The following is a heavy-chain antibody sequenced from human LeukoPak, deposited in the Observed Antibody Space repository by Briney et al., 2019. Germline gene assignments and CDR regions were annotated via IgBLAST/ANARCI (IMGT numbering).Heavy chain of an antibody. CDR2: INPNSGGT. CDR3: ARGYCSSTSCNDAFDI. CDR1: GYTFTGYY. J-gene: IGHJ3*02. Sequence: ASVKASCKAFGYTFTGYYLHWVRQAPGQGLEWMGWINPNSGGTNYAQKFQGSVTMTRDTSISTAYMELSRLRSDDTAVYYCARGYCSSTSCNDAFDIWGQGTMVTVSS. V-gene: IGHV1-2*02. D-gene: IGHD2-2*01.